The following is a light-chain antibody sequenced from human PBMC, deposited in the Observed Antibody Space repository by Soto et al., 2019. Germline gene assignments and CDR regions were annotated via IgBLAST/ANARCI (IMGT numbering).Light chain of an antibody. V-gene: IGLV2-14*03. Sequence: HSALTQPASVSGSPGQSITISCTGTSSDVGAYSYVSWYQQHPCKAPKLILYDVTYRPAGVSNRFSGSKSGNTASLTISGLQAEDEAYYYYSSYTSSSTLFGGGTKLTVL. CDR2: DVT. J-gene: IGLJ2*01. CDR3: SSYTSSSTL. CDR1: SSDVGAYSY.